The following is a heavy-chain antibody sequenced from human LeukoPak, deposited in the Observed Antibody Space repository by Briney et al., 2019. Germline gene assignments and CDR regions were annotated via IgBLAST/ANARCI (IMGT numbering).Heavy chain of an antibody. CDR1: GFTFNKYV. D-gene: IGHD3-10*01. Sequence: PGGSLRLSCAASGFTFNKYVMSWVRQAPGKGLEWVSTISGPTTSTYYADSVKGRFTISRDNSKNTLYLQMNSLRAEDTAIYYCAKDLDRKSVIITPIFAYWGQGTLVTVSS. CDR3: AKDLDRKSVIITPIFAY. V-gene: IGHV3-23*01. J-gene: IGHJ4*02. CDR2: ISGPTTST.